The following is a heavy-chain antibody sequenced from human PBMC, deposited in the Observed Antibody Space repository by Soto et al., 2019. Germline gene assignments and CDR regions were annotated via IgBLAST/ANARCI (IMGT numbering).Heavy chain of an antibody. CDR3: AKDHTRISYYDFWSGYYHWYFDL. CDR2: ISYDGSNK. Sequence: QVQLVESGGGVVQPGRSLRLSCAASGFTFSSYGMHWVRQAPGKGLEWVAVISYDGSNKYYADSVKGRFTISRDNSKNTLYLQMNSLRAEDTAVYYCAKDHTRISYYDFWSGYYHWYFDLWGRGTLVTASS. J-gene: IGHJ2*01. D-gene: IGHD3-3*01. V-gene: IGHV3-30*18. CDR1: GFTFSSYG.